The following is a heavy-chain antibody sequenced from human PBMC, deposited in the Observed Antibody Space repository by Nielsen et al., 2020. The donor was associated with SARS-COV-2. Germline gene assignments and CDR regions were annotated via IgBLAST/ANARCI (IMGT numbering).Heavy chain of an antibody. D-gene: IGHD5-18*01. CDR3: ARGGDTSLVPYFNGLDV. CDR2: ISTHNGHT. CDR1: DYSFTTFG. Sequence: ASVKVSCKASDYSFTTFGIHWVRQTPGQGLEWMGWISTHNGHTAYAQNLQGRVTMTTDTSTSTASVELRSLSSDDTAVYYCARGGDTSLVPYFNGLDVWGQGTTVTVSS. J-gene: IGHJ6*02. V-gene: IGHV1-18*01.